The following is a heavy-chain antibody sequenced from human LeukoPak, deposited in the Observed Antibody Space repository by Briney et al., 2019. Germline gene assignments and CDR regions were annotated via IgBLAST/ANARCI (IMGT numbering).Heavy chain of an antibody. D-gene: IGHD5-18*01. V-gene: IGHV3-30-3*01. J-gene: IGHJ4*02. CDR3: ARDGPAPTAMEVFDY. Sequence: PGGSLRLSCAASGFTFSSYAMHWVRQAPGKGLEWVAVISYDGSNKYYADSVKGRFTISRDNAKNSLYLQMNSLRAEDTAVYYCARDGPAPTAMEVFDYWGQGTLVTVSS. CDR2: ISYDGSNK. CDR1: GFTFSSYA.